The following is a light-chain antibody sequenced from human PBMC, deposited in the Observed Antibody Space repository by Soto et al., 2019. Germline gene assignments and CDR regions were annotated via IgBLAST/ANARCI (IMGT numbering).Light chain of an antibody. Sequence: QSVLTQPASVSGSPGQSITISCTGTSSDVGGYNFVSWYQQYPGKAPQLVIYDVTNRPSGVSDRFSGFKSANTASLTISGLQAEDEADYYCTSYTSRSTYVFGTGTKSPS. V-gene: IGLV2-14*01. J-gene: IGLJ1*01. CDR1: SSDVGGYNF. CDR2: DVT. CDR3: TSYTSRSTYV.